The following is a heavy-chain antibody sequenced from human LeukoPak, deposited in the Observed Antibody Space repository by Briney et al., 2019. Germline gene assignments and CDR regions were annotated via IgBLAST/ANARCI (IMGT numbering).Heavy chain of an antibody. CDR2: ISGSGGST. CDR3: ASIFGVVITPGYYMDV. CDR1: GFTFSSYA. D-gene: IGHD3-3*01. J-gene: IGHJ6*03. Sequence: GGSLRLSCAASGFTFSSYAMSWVRQAPGKGLEWVSAISGSGGSTYYADSVKGRFTISRDNSKNTLYLQMNSLRAEDTAVYYCASIFGVVITPGYYMDVWGKGTTVTVSS. V-gene: IGHV3-23*01.